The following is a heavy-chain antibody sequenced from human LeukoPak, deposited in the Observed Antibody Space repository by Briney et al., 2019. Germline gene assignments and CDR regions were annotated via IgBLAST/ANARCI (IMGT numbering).Heavy chain of an antibody. CDR1: GYTFTGYY. CDR2: INPNSGGT. D-gene: IGHD4-17*01. CDR3: ARDYEDYGDHDAFDI. Sequence: GASVKVSCKASGYTFTGYYMHWVRQAPGQGLEWMGWINPNSGGTNYAQKLQGRVTMTTDTSTSTAYMELRSLRSDDTAVYYCARDYEDYGDHDAFDIWGQGTMVTVSS. V-gene: IGHV1-2*02. J-gene: IGHJ3*02.